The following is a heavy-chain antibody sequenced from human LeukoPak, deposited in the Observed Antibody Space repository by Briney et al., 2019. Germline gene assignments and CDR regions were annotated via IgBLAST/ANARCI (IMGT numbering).Heavy chain of an antibody. Sequence: SETLSLTCAVYGGSFSGYYWSWIRQPPGKGLEWIGEINHSGSTNYNPSLKSRVTISVDTSKNQFSLKLSSVTAADTAVYYCARGYLWVDYWGQGTLVTVSS. V-gene: IGHV4-34*01. CDR1: GGSFSGYY. CDR2: INHSGST. D-gene: IGHD7-27*01. J-gene: IGHJ4*02. CDR3: ARGYLWVDY.